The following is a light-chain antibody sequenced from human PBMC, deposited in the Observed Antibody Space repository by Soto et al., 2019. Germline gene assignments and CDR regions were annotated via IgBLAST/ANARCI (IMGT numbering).Light chain of an antibody. Sequence: QSALTQPSSVSGSPGQSITISCTGTSSDIGGYNYVSWYQQHPGKAPKLMIYEVNNRPSGVSNRFSGSKSGNTAYLTISGRQSEDEADYYCSSYTTSTTLIVFGGGTKLTVL. CDR3: SSYTTSTTLIV. CDR1: SSDIGGYNY. CDR2: EVN. J-gene: IGLJ2*01. V-gene: IGLV2-14*01.